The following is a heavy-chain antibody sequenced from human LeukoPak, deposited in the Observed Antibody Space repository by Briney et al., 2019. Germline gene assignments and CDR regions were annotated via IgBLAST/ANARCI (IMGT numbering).Heavy chain of an antibody. CDR1: GSTFSNAR. CDR3: AKVAGSGYYYFDY. CDR2: ISGSGGST. Sequence: GGSLRLSCAASGSTFSNARMSWVRQAPGKGLELVSAISGSGGSTYYADSVKGRFTISRDNSKNTLYLQMNSLRAEDTAVYYCAKVAGSGYYYFDYWGQGTLVTVSS. J-gene: IGHJ4*02. V-gene: IGHV3-23*01. D-gene: IGHD3-22*01.